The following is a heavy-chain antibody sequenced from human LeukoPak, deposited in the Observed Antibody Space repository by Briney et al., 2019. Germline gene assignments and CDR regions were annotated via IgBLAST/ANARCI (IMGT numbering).Heavy chain of an antibody. CDR1: GGSISNSRYY. V-gene: IGHV4-39*07. CDR2: IYYSGST. CDR3: ARALGYYVSGSYSYYFDY. J-gene: IGHJ4*02. D-gene: IGHD3-10*01. Sequence: SETLSLTCTVSGGSISNSRYYWGWIRQPPGKGLEWIGSIYYSGSTYYNPSLKSRVTISVDTSKNQFSLKLSSVTAADTAVYYCARALGYYVSGSYSYYFDYWGQGTLVTVSS.